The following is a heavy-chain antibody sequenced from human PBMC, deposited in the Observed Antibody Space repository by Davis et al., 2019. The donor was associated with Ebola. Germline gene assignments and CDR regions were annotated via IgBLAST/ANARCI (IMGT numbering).Heavy chain of an antibody. D-gene: IGHD1-26*01. V-gene: IGHV4-39*01. J-gene: IGHJ4*03. CDR1: GGSISSSSYY. Sequence: MPSETLSPTCTVPGGSISSSSYYWGWIRQPPGKGLEWIGSIYYSGSTYYNPSLKSRVTISVDTSKNQFSLKLSSVTAADTAVYYCARCPSGSYSDYWGQGTLVTVSS. CDR3: ARCPSGSYSDY. CDR2: IYYSGST.